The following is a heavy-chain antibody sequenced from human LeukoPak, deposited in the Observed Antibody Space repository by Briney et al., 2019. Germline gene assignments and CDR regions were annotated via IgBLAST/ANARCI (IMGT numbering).Heavy chain of an antibody. CDR2: FDPEDGET. CDR1: EYTLTELS. D-gene: IGHD3-10*01. CDR3: ATCNPYYYGSRNLKELDY. J-gene: IGHJ4*02. V-gene: IGHV1-24*01. Sequence: ASVKVSCKVSEYTLTELSMHWVRQAPGKGLEWMGGFDPEDGETIYAQKFQGRVTMTEDTSTDTAYMELSSLRSEDTAVYYCATCNPYYYGSRNLKELDYWGQGTLVTVSS.